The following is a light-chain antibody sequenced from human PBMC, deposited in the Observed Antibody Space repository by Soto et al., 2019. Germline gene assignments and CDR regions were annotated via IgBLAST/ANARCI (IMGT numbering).Light chain of an antibody. CDR2: GAS. Sequence: DIVLTQSPGTLSLSPGERATLSCRASQTVSSSLLAWYQQKPGQAPRLLIFGASTGATGIPDRFSGSGSGTDFTLTIHRLEPEDSAVYYCQQYGPPDTWTFGQGTKVEIK. J-gene: IGKJ1*01. CDR1: QTVSSSL. V-gene: IGKV3-20*01. CDR3: QQYGPPDTWT.